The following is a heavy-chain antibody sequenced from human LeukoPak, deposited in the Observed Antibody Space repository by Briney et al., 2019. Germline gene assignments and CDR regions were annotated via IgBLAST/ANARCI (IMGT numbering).Heavy chain of an antibody. CDR1: SFTFSSYA. J-gene: IGHJ4*02. CDR3: AREAVAGTGNDY. CDR2: ISYDGSNK. D-gene: IGHD6-19*01. Sequence: GGSLRLSCAAPSFTFSSYAMHWVRQSRGEGLEWVTVISYDGSNKYYADSVKGRFTIYRDNSKNTLYLQMNSLRAEDTAVYYCAREAVAGTGNDYWGQGTLVTVSS. V-gene: IGHV3-30*04.